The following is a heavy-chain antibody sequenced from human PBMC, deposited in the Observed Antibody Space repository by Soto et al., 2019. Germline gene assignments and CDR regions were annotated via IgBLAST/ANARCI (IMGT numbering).Heavy chain of an antibody. D-gene: IGHD3-16*01. CDR3: ARDVRGSYFDY. CDR1: GGSISSGDYY. Sequence: QVQLQESGPGLVKPSQTLSLTCTVSGGSISSGDYYWSWIRQPPGKGLEWIGYIYYSGSTYYNPSLKXRXTXSXYTSKNQFSLKLSSVTAADTAVYYCARDVRGSYFDYWGQGTLVTVSS. CDR2: IYYSGST. V-gene: IGHV4-30-4*01. J-gene: IGHJ4*02.